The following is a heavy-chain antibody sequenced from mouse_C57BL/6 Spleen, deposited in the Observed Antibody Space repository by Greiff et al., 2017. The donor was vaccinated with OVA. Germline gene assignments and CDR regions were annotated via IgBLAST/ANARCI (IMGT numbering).Heavy chain of an antibody. J-gene: IGHJ3*01. CDR2: ISYSGST. V-gene: IGHV3-1*01. CDR3: ARDEDYGRGAWFAY. Sequence: VQLKESGPGMVKPSQSLSLTCTVTGYSITSGYDWHWIRHFPGNKLEWMGYISYSGSTTYNPSLTSRISITHDTSKNHFFLKLNSVTTEDTATYYCARDEDYGRGAWFAYWGQGTLVTVSA. CDR1: GYSITSGYD. D-gene: IGHD1-1*01.